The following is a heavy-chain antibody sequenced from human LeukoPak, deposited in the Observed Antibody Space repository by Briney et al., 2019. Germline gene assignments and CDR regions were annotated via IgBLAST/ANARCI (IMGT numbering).Heavy chain of an antibody. Sequence: SETLSLTCTVSGGSISSSSYYWGWIRQPPGKGLEWIGSIYYSGSTYYNPSLKSRVTISVDTSKNQFSLKLSSVTAADTAVYYCARDLSRPVNWFDPWGQGTLVTVSS. J-gene: IGHJ5*02. CDR3: ARDLSRPVNWFDP. CDR2: IYYSGST. V-gene: IGHV4-39*07. CDR1: GGSISSSSYY.